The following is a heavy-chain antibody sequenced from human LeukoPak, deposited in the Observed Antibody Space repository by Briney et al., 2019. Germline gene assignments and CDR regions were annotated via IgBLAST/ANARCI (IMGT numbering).Heavy chain of an antibody. CDR1: GYSISSGYY. CDR3: ARDFEQQLVPDAFDI. V-gene: IGHV4-38-2*02. J-gene: IGHJ3*02. CDR2: ICHSGST. D-gene: IGHD6-13*01. Sequence: SSETLSLTCTVSGYSISSGYYWGWIRQPPGKGLEWIGSICHSGSTYYNPSLKSRVTISVDTSKNQFSLKLSSVTAADTAVYYCARDFEQQLVPDAFDIWGQGTMVTVSS.